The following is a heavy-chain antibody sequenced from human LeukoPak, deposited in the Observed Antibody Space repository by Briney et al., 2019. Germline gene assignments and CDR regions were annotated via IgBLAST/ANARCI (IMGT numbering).Heavy chain of an antibody. CDR1: GYSFTSYW. D-gene: IGHD5/OR15-5a*01. Sequence: GESLKISCKGSGYSFTSYWISWVRQMPGKGLEWMGRIDPSDSYTNYSPSFQGHVTISADKSISTAYLQWSSLKASDTAMYYCARHEGRSSVSNLNYYYYYYGMDVWGQGTTVTVSS. CDR3: ARHEGRSSVSNLNYYYYYYGMDV. J-gene: IGHJ6*02. CDR2: IDPSDSYT. V-gene: IGHV5-10-1*01.